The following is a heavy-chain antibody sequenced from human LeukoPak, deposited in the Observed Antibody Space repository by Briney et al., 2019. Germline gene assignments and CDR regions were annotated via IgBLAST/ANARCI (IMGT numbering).Heavy chain of an antibody. D-gene: IGHD5-18*01. J-gene: IGHJ4*02. CDR3: ARSYTARYFDY. Sequence: SETLSLTCTVSGGSISSYYWSWIRQPPGKGLKWIGYIYYSGSTNYNPSLKSRVTISVDTSKNQFSLKLSSVTAADTAVYYCARSYTARYFDYWGQGTLVTVSS. CDR1: GGSISSYY. CDR2: IYYSGST. V-gene: IGHV4-59*08.